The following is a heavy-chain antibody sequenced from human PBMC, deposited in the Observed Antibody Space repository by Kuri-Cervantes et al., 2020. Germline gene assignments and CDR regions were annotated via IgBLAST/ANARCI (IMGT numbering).Heavy chain of an antibody. CDR2: ISYDGSNK. CDR3: ARAVVTHFDY. V-gene: IGHV3-30*14. D-gene: IGHD4-23*01. Sequence: GESLKSSCAASGFTFSSYAMHWVRQAPGKGLEWVAVISYDGSNKYYADSVKGRFTISRDNSKNTLYLQMGSLRIEEMAMYYCARAVVTHFDYWGQGTLVTVSS. J-gene: IGHJ4*02. CDR1: GFTFSSYA.